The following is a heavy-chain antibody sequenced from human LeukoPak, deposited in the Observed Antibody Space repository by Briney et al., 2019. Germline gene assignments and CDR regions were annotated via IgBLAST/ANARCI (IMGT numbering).Heavy chain of an antibody. V-gene: IGHV5-51*01. CDR3: ARLSGSSPGGFDY. D-gene: IGHD1-26*01. J-gene: IGHJ4*02. CDR1: GSTFTSYW. Sequence: GASLKISCQASGSTFTSYWIVWVRQLPGKGLEWMGIIYPGDSDIRYSPSFQGQVTISADKSISTAYLQWSSLKASDTAMYYCARLSGSSPGGFDYWGQGTLVTVSS. CDR2: IYPGDSDI.